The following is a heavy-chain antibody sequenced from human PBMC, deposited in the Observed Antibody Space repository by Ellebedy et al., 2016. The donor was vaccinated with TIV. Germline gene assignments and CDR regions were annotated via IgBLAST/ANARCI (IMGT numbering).Heavy chain of an antibody. CDR3: ARVVVAAFDI. CDR1: GYTFIVYY. CDR2: INPNSGGT. Sequence: AASVKVSCKASGYTFIVYYIHWVRQAPGQGLEWMGWINPNSGGTNYAQKFQGRATMTRDTSISTAYMELSRLRTDDTAVYYCARVVVAAFDIWGQGTMITVSS. V-gene: IGHV1-2*02. D-gene: IGHD5-12*01. J-gene: IGHJ3*02.